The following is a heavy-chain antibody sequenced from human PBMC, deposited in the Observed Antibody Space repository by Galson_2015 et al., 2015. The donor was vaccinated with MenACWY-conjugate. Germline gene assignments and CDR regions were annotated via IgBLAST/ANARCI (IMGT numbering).Heavy chain of an antibody. CDR1: GSNFITHW. V-gene: IGHV5-51*01. J-gene: IGHJ6*02. Sequence: QSGAEVKKPGESLKISCKASGSNFITHWIGWVRQVPGKGLEWVGLISPIDSKTRYSPAFEGRVTISADNSITTAYLQWNSLQASDTAMYYCARHPPGGRGMDVWGQGTTVTVSS. CDR2: ISPIDSKT. D-gene: IGHD1-26*01. CDR3: ARHPPGGRGMDV.